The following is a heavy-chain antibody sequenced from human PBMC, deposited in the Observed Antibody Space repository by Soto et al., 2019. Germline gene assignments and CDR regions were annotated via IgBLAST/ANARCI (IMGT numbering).Heavy chain of an antibody. Sequence: QVQLVESGGGVVQPGRSLRLSCAASGFTFSSYGMHWVRQAPGKGLEWVAVIWYDGSNKYYADSVKGRFTISRYNSKNTLYLQMNSLRAEDTAVYYCARVSCSGGSCYLGPFDYWGQGTLVTVSS. D-gene: IGHD2-15*01. CDR2: IWYDGSNK. CDR1: GFTFSSYG. V-gene: IGHV3-33*01. J-gene: IGHJ4*02. CDR3: ARVSCSGGSCYLGPFDY.